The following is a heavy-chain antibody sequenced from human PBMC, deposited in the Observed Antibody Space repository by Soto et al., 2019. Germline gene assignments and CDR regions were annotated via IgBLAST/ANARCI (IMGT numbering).Heavy chain of an antibody. V-gene: IGHV1-8*01. CDR1: GYTFTSYD. J-gene: IGHJ1*01. CDR3: QSYTNAYVGRH. CDR2: MNPNSGNT. D-gene: IGHD2-8*01. Sequence: QVQLVQSGAEVKKPGASVKVSCKASGYTFTSYDINWVRQATGQGLEWMGWMNPNSGNTGYAQKFQGRVTMTRNTYITKGCMELTSLRSEDCAVNYSQSYTNAYVGRHWGQGSLVTVSS.